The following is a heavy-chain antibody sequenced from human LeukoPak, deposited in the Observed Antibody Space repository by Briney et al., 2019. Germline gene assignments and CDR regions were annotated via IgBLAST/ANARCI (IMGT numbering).Heavy chain of an antibody. CDR1: GGTFSSYA. J-gene: IGHJ4*02. CDR3: ARLDTPFNIVVANQASNGANY. D-gene: IGHD2-15*01. V-gene: IGHV1-69*05. CDR2: IIPIFGTA. Sequence: GASVKVSCKASGGTFSSYAISWVRQAPGQGLEWMGGIIPIFGTANYAQKFQGRVTITTDESMSTAYMELSSLRSEDTAVYYCARLDTPFNIVVANQASNGANYWGQGTLVTVSS.